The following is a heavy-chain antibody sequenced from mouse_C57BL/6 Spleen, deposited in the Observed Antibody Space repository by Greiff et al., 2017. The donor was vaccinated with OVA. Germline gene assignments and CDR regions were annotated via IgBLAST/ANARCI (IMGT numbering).Heavy chain of an antibody. D-gene: IGHD2-4*01. J-gene: IGHJ3*01. CDR3: ARGDYDYDAFAY. CDR1: GYTFTSYW. CDR2: IYPGSGST. V-gene: IGHV1-55*01. Sequence: QVQLQQPGAELVKPGASVKMSCKASGYTFTSYWITWVKQRPGQGLECIGDIYPGSGSTNYNEKFKSKATLTVDTSSSTAYMQLSSLTSEDSAVYYCARGDYDYDAFAYWGQGTLVTVSA.